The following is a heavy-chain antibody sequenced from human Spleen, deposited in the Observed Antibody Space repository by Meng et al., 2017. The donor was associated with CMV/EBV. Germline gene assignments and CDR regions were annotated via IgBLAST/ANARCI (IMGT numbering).Heavy chain of an antibody. V-gene: IGHV3-23*03. J-gene: IGHJ6*02. CDR1: GFSFSSYG. CDR2: ISAGGSTR. D-gene: IGHD1-26*01. CDR3: AKVHFDSGSYYYYYGMDA. Sequence: GGSLRLSCAASGFSFSSYGMSWVRQAPGRGLEWVSTISAGGSTRDYADSVKGRFSILRDNSKNTLYLEMKGLRAQDTVVYYCAKVHFDSGSYYYYYGMDAWGQGTTVTVSS.